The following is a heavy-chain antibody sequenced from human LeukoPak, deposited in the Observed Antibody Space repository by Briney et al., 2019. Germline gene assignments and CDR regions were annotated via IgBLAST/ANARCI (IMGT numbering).Heavy chain of an antibody. CDR2: INSDGSST. V-gene: IGHV3-74*01. Sequence: GGSLRLSCAASGFTFSSYWMHWVRHAPGKGLVWVSRINSDGSSTSYADSVKGRFTISRDNAKNTLYLQMNSLRAEDTAVYYCASGVLVAGGFDYWGQGTLVTVSS. CDR1: GFTFSSYW. D-gene: IGHD6-19*01. J-gene: IGHJ4*02. CDR3: ASGVLVAGGFDY.